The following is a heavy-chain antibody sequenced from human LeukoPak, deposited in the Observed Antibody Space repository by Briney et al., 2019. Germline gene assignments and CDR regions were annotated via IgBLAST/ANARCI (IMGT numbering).Heavy chain of an antibody. D-gene: IGHD5-12*01. V-gene: IGHV3-7*01. CDR1: GFTLSGYW. Sequence: GGSLRLSCAASGFTLSGYWMSWVRQAPGKGLEWVARLHADGIERYYVDPVKGRFTISRDNAKNSLHLQMHSLRLDDTAVYYCARGGYSFDYLGQGTLVTVSS. CDR3: ARGGYSFDY. J-gene: IGHJ4*02. CDR2: LHADGIER.